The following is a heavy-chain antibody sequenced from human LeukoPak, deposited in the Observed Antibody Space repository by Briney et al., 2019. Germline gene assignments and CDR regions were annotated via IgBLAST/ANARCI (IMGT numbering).Heavy chain of an antibody. CDR1: GFTFNSYS. CDR2: INSSTI. CDR3: PSESITMMVVRPFQY. D-gene: IGHD3-22*01. J-gene: IGHJ4*02. Sequence: GGSLRLSCAPSGFTFNSYSMNCLRHAPGKALECVSYINSSTIYYPYSLKGRFTISIDSPSNSLNLQINNLTAGHTPVYDFPSESITMMVVRPFQYWGEGPLVTLSS. V-gene: IGHV3-21*04.